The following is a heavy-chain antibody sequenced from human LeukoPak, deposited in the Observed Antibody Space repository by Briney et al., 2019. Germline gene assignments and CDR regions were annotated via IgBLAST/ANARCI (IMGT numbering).Heavy chain of an antibody. D-gene: IGHD1-26*01. CDR3: AKGAKVGASSSFDY. CDR2: ISGSGGST. V-gene: IGHV3-23*01. J-gene: IGHJ4*02. Sequence: GSLRLSCAASGFTFNNCAMSWVRQAPGKGLEWVSGISGSGGSTDYADSVKGRFTISRDNSRNTLYLQMNSLRAEDTAVYYCAKGAKVGASSSFDYWGQGTLVAVSS. CDR1: GFTFNNCA.